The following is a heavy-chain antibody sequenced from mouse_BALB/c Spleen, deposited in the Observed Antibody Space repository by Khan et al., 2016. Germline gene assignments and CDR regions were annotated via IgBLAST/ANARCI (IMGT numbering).Heavy chain of an antibody. Sequence: QIQLVQSGPELKKPGETVRISCKASGYTFTTAGMQWVQKMPGKGLKWIGWINTHSGVPKYAEDFKGRFAFSLETSASTAYLQISNLKNEDTATYFWARCGSVFHWYFDVWGAGTTVTVSS. D-gene: IGHD1-1*02. V-gene: IGHV9-4*02. CDR1: GYTFTTAG. CDR2: INTHSGVP. J-gene: IGHJ1*01. CDR3: ARCGSVFHWYFDV.